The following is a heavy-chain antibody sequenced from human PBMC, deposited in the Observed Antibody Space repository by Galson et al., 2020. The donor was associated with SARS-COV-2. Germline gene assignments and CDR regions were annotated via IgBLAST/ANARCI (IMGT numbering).Heavy chain of an antibody. V-gene: IGHV3-15*01. J-gene: IGHJ3*02. D-gene: IGHD6-13*01. CDR3: TTGSSWEIDGFDI. CDR1: GFSFSNAW. Sequence: GGSLRLSCAAAGFSFSNAWMSWVRQAPGKGLEWVGRIKSKADGGATDHAAPVKGRFTISRDDSKNTLYLQMNSLKTEDTAVYYCTTGSSWEIDGFDIWGQGTLVTVSS. CDR2: IKSKADGGAT.